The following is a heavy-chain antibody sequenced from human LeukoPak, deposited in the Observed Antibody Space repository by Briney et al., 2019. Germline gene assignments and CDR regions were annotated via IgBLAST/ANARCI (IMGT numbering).Heavy chain of an antibody. J-gene: IGHJ4*02. CDR2: INHSGST. CDR1: GGSLSGYY. V-gene: IGHV4-34*01. CDR3: ARGQGIAARRGWDY. Sequence: SETLSLTCAVYGGSLSGYYWSWIRQPPGKGLEWIGEINHSGSTNYNPSLKSRVTISVDTSKNQFSLKLSSVTAADTAVYYCARGQGIAARRGWDYWGQGTLVTVSS. D-gene: IGHD6-6*01.